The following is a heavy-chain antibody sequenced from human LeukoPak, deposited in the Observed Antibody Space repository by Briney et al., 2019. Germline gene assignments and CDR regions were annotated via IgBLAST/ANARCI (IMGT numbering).Heavy chain of an antibody. CDR3: AREYSRYSGTYYDY. J-gene: IGHJ4*02. V-gene: IGHV1-2*02. D-gene: IGHD5-12*01. Sequence: ASVKLSCNASGYTFTGHFIRWVRQAPGQGLEWMGWINPNSGGTNYAQKFQGRVTMTRDTSISTAYMELSRVRSDDTAVYYCAREYSRYSGTYYDYWGQGTLVTVSS. CDR1: GYTFTGHF. CDR2: INPNSGGT.